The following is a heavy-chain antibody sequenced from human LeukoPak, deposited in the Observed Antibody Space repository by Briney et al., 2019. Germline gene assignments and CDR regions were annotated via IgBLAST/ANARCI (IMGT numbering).Heavy chain of an antibody. D-gene: IGHD3-10*02. CDR3: AKDMSSYYYGMDV. V-gene: IGHV3-30*18. J-gene: IGHJ6*02. Sequence: QPGRSLRLSCAASGFTFSSYGMHWVRQAPGKGLEWVAVISYDGSNKYYADSVKGRFTISRDNSKNTLYLQMNSLRAEDTAVYYCAKDMSSYYYGMDVWGQGTTVTVSS. CDR1: GFTFSSYG. CDR2: ISYDGSNK.